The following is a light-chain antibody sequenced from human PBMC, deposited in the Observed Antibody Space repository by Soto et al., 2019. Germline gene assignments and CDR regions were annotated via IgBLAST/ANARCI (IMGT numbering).Light chain of an antibody. CDR3: HQYTNWLALT. CDR1: QTVGSN. V-gene: IGKV3-15*01. Sequence: EIVMTQSPATLSVSPGERATLSCRASQTVGSNLARYQQKPGQPPRLLIYDASTRATGVPVRFRGSGSGTQFTLTISSLQSEDSAVYYCHQYTNWLALTFGGGTKVDIK. CDR2: DAS. J-gene: IGKJ4*01.